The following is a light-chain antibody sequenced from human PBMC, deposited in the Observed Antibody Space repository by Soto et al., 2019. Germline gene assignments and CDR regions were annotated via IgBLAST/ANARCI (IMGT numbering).Light chain of an antibody. CDR1: ISNIGGNY. J-gene: IGLJ1*01. Sequence: QSVLTQPPSVSAAPGQKVIISCSGSISNIGGNYVSWYQAHPGTAPKVIISGVSDRPSGVSDRFSGSRSGNTASLTISGLQAEDEADYYCSSYTSSNSRVFGTGTKLTVL. CDR2: GVS. V-gene: IGLV2-14*01. CDR3: SSYTSSNSRV.